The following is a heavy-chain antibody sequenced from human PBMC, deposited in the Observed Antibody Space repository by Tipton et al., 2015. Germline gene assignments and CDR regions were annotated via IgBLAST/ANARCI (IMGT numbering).Heavy chain of an antibody. CDR2: IYYSGSI. CDR3: ASPSLPHDRGDYYFQS. V-gene: IGHV4-59*01. Sequence: TLSLTCNVSGGSISSYFWSWIRQPPGKELQWIGYIYYSGSINYNPSLKSRVTISVDTSKNQFSLKLSSVTAADTAVYYCASPSLPHDRGDYYFQSWGQGSLVTVSS. J-gene: IGHJ4*02. CDR1: GGSISSYF. D-gene: IGHD2-21*02.